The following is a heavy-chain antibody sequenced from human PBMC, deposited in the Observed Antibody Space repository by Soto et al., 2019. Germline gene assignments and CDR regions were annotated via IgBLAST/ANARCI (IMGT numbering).Heavy chain of an antibody. Sequence: SLTCDVSGYAITSGHYWGWIRQAPGKGLEWIGNIFHDERTNYNPSLKSRVFILLDTSKNHFSLKLTSVTAADTAVYYCARFRGYCTAGNCAIDYWGQGTLVTVS. CDR2: IFHDERT. V-gene: IGHV4-38-2*01. CDR1: GYAITSGHY. CDR3: ARFRGYCTAGNCAIDY. D-gene: IGHD2-15*01. J-gene: IGHJ4*02.